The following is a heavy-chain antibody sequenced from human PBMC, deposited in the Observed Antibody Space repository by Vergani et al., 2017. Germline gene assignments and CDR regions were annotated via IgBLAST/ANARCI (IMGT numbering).Heavy chain of an antibody. D-gene: IGHD3-22*01. CDR3: ARQQYYYYSSGYHGNFDY. CDR1: GYKFTNYW. CDR2: IYPGDSDT. V-gene: IGHV5-51*01. Sequence: EVQLVQSGAEVKKPGESLKISCKGSGYKFTNYWIGWVRQMPGKGLEWMGIIYPGDSDTRYSPSFQGQVTISADTSISTAYLQWSSLKASDTAMYYCARQQYYYYSSGYHGNFDYWGQGTLVTVSS. J-gene: IGHJ4*02.